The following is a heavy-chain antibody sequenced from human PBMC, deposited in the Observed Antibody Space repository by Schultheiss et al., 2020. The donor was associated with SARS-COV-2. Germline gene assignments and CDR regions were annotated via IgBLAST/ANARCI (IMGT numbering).Heavy chain of an antibody. J-gene: IGHJ6*02. V-gene: IGHV3-23*01. CDR1: GFTFSSYE. Sequence: GGSLRLSCAASGFTFSSYEMNWVRQAPGRGLQWVSLISGSGGNTYYADSVKGRFTISRDNSKNTLYLQMNSLRAEDTAVYYCARGRDIVATLAPMDVWGQGTTVTVSS. D-gene: IGHD5-12*01. CDR3: ARGRDIVATLAPMDV. CDR2: ISGSGGNT.